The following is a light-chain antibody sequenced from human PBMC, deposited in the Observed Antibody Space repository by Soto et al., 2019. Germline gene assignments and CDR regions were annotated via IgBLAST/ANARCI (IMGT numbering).Light chain of an antibody. J-gene: IGKJ5*01. V-gene: IGKV1-5*03. CDR1: ESISSW. Sequence: DIQMTQSPPTLSASAGDRVTITCRASESISSWLAWYQQKPGKAPKLLMYKASSLESGVPSRFSGSGSGTEFTLTISSLQPDDFATYYCQQHGQWPITFGQGTRLEIK. CDR2: KAS. CDR3: QQHGQWPIT.